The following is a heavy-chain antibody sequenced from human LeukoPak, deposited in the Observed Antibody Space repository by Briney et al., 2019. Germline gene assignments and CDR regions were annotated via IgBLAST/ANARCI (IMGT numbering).Heavy chain of an antibody. Sequence: SVKVSCKASGGTFSSYAISWVRQAPGQGLEWMGGIIPIFGTANYAQKFQGRVTITADESTSTAYMELSSLRSEDTAVYYCARPHCSSTSSYTSNWFDPWGQGTLVTVSS. V-gene: IGHV1-69*13. CDR3: ARPHCSSTSSYTSNWFDP. CDR2: IIPIFGTA. CDR1: GGTFSSYA. J-gene: IGHJ5*02. D-gene: IGHD2-2*02.